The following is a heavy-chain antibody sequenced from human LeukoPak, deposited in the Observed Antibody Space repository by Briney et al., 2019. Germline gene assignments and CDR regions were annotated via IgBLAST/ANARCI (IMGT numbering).Heavy chain of an antibody. CDR2: ISYDGSNK. Sequence: GGSLRLSCAASGFTFSSYGMHWVRQAPGKGLEWVAVISYDGSNKYYADSVKGRFSISRDNSKNTLYLQMNSLRAEDTAVYYCAKDEGYCSGGSCYSYDYWGQGTLATVSS. D-gene: IGHD2-15*01. CDR3: AKDEGYCSGGSCYSYDY. CDR1: GFTFSSYG. J-gene: IGHJ4*02. V-gene: IGHV3-30*18.